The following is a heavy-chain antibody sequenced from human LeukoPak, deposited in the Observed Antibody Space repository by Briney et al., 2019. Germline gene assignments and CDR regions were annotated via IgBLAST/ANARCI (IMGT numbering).Heavy chain of an antibody. V-gene: IGHV3-11*04. CDR2: ISSGGDSI. J-gene: IGHJ6*04. CDR1: KFTFSDHY. D-gene: IGHD3-10*02. Sequence: GGSLRLSCAASKFTFSDHYMSWIRQAPGKGLEWLSYISSGGDSIYYADSVKGRFTISRDNAKNSLYLQMNSLRAEDTAVYYCAELGITMIGGVWGKGTTVTISS. CDR3: AELGITMIGGV.